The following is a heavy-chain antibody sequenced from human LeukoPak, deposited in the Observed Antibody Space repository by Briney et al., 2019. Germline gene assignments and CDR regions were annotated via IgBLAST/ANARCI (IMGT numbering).Heavy chain of an antibody. J-gene: IGHJ4*02. CDR3: ARAIEAYCGGDCYAFDY. CDR1: GETFSSYT. D-gene: IGHD2-21*02. V-gene: IGHV1-69*02. CDR2: IIPILGIA. Sequence: SVKVSCKASGETFSSYTISRVRQAPGQGLEWMGRIIPILGIANYAQKFQGRVTITADKSTSTAYMELSSLRSEDTAVYYCARAIEAYCGGDCYAFDYWGQGTLVTVSS.